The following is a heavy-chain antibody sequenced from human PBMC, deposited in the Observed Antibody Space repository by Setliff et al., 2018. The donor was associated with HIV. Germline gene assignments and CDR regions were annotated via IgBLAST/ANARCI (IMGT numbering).Heavy chain of an antibody. V-gene: IGHV4-59*01. CDR1: GGSISSYY. CDR3: ARPGSLFYWVDP. CDR2: IYHNGST. D-gene: IGHD3-3*01. Sequence: SETLSLTCTVSGGSISSYYWSWIRQHPGKGLEWIGYIYHNGSTYYNPSLKSRVIISVDTSKNQFSLKLSSVTAADTAVYYCARPGSLFYWVDPWGQGTLVTVSS. J-gene: IGHJ5*02.